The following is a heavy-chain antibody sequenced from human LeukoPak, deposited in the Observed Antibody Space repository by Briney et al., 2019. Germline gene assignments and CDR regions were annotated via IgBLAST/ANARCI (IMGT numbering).Heavy chain of an antibody. CDR1: GFNFSPCA. J-gene: IGHJ4*02. CDR3: ARDGSGWSRDY. CDR2: ITAGTTHI. D-gene: IGHD6-13*01. V-gene: IGHV3-21*01. Sequence: GGSLRISCAASGFNFSPCAMTWVRQAPGKGLEWVSTITAGTTHIYYADSVKGRFTTSRDDAKTSLYLQLSSLRTEDTAVYYCARDGSGWSRDYWGQGTLVT.